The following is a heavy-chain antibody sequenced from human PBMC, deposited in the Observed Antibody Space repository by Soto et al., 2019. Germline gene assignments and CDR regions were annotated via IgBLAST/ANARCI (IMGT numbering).Heavy chain of an antibody. CDR2: IYYSGNT. J-gene: IGHJ4*02. D-gene: IGHD3-16*01. Sequence: SETLSLTCTVSGGSTSSDSYWSWIRQPPGKGLEWIGHIYYSGNTDYNPSLKSRLAISIDTSKNQFSLKLSSVTAADTAVYFCAREGGESSDGLYYFDSWGQGSLVTVSS. CDR1: GGSTSSDSY. V-gene: IGHV4-30-4*01. CDR3: AREGGESSDGLYYFDS.